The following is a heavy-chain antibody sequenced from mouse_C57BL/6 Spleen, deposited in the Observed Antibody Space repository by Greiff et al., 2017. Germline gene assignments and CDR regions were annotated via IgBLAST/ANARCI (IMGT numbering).Heavy chain of an antibody. CDR2: ISSGGDYI. CDR3: TREVVATDYYAMDY. D-gene: IGHD1-1*01. CDR1: GFTFSSYA. J-gene: IGHJ4*01. Sequence: EVKLVESGEGLVKPGGSLKLSCAASGFTFSSYAMSWVRQTPEKRLEWVAYISSGGDYIYYADTVKGRFTISRDNARNTLYLQMSSLKSEDTAMYYCTREVVATDYYAMDYWGQGTSVTVSS. V-gene: IGHV5-9-1*02.